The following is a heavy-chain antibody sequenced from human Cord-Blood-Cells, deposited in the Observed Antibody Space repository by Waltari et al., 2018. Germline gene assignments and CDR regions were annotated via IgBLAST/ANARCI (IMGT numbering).Heavy chain of an antibody. Sequence: QLQLQESGPGLVKPSETLSLTCTVSGGSISSSSYYWGWIRQPPGKGLEWIGSIYYSGSTYYNPPRKSRVTISVDTSKNQFSLKLSSVTAADTAVYYCARQVWESIDYWGQGTLVTVSS. CDR3: ARQVWESIDY. D-gene: IGHD1-26*01. CDR2: IYYSGST. J-gene: IGHJ4*02. V-gene: IGHV4-39*01. CDR1: GGSISSSSYY.